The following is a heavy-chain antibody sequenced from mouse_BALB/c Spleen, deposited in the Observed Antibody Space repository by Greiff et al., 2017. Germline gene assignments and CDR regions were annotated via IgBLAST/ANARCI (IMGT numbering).Heavy chain of an antibody. CDR3: ARRGRSTMITTRAMDY. V-gene: IGHV1-77*01. CDR1: GYTFTDYY. J-gene: IGHJ4*01. D-gene: IGHD2-4*01. CDR2: IYPGSGNT. Sequence: QVHVKQSGAELARPGASVKLSCKASGYTFTDYYINWVKQRTGQGLEWIGEIYPGSGNTYYNEKFKGKATLTADKSSSTAYMQLSSLTSEDSAVYFCARRGRSTMITTRAMDYWGQGTSVTVSS.